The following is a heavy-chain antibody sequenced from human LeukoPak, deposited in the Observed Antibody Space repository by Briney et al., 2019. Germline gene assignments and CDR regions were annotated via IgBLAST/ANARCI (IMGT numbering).Heavy chain of an antibody. Sequence: GGSLRLSCAASGLTFSSYEMNCVRQTPGKGLEWVSYISSSGSTIYYAYSVKGRFTISRDNAKNSLYLQMNSLRAEDTAVYYCAREVADGWFDPWGQGTLVTVSS. CDR2: ISSSGSTI. J-gene: IGHJ5*02. CDR1: GLTFSSYE. CDR3: AREVADGWFDP. V-gene: IGHV3-48*03. D-gene: IGHD2-15*01.